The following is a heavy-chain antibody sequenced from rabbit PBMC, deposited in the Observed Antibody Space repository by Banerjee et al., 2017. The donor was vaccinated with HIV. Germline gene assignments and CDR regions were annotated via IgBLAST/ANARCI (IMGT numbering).Heavy chain of an antibody. CDR3: ARGDYGYFKL. V-gene: IGHV1S40*01. Sequence: GLEWMACIDAGSSGSTWYASWAKGRFTISKTSSTTVTLQMTSLTVADTATYFCARGDYGYFKLWGQGTLVTVS. D-gene: IGHD2-1*01. CDR2: IDAGSSGST. J-gene: IGHJ4*01.